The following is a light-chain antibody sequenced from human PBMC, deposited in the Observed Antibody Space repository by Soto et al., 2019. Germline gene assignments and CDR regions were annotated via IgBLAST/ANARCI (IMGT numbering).Light chain of an antibody. J-gene: IGKJ1*01. CDR1: HSVISN. Sequence: IVMTQSPATLSVSLGDRATLSCRASHSVISNLAWYQQKLVQAPRLLIFGASSWATGIPSRFSGSGSGTEFTLTISSLQSEDFAVYYCQQYNNWPPWTFGQGTKVDIK. V-gene: IGKV3-15*01. CDR3: QQYNNWPPWT. CDR2: GAS.